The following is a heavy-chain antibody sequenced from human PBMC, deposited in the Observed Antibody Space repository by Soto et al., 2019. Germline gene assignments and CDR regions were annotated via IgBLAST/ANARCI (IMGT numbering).Heavy chain of an antibody. CDR1: GDSISPYY. CDR3: ARGGNKDFDYYFYGMDV. V-gene: IGHV4-59*01. Sequence: PSETLSLTCTVSGDSISPYYWTWIRQPPGKGLEWIGYIYYSGSPSYNPSLKSRVTVSVDTSKNQFSLRLSSVTAADTAMYYCARGGNKDFDYYFYGMDVCGQGTTVPVSS. CDR2: IYYSGSP. J-gene: IGHJ6*02. D-gene: IGHD3-3*01.